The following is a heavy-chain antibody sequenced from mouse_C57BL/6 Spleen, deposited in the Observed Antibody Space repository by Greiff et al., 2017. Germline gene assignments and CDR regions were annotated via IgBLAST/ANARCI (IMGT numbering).Heavy chain of an antibody. CDR2: IDPEDGVT. V-gene: IGHV14-2*01. D-gene: IGHD2-2*01. J-gene: IGHJ1*03. CDR3: ARYGYCWYFDV. CDR1: GFNIKDYY. Sequence: VQLQQSGAELVKPGASVKLSCTASGFNIKDYYMHWVKQRTEQGLEWIGRIDPEDGVTKYAPKFQGKATITADTSSNTAYLQLSSLTSEDTAVYYCARYGYCWYFDVWGTGTTVTVSS.